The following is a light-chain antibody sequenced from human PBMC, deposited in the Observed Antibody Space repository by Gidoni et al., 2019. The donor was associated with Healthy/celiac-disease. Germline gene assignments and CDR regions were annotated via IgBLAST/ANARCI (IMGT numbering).Light chain of an antibody. CDR1: QSVGGSS. CDR3: QQYGGSPWT. V-gene: IGKV3-20*01. CDR2: GAS. Sequence: EIVLTQSPGTLSLSPGERATLSCRASQSVGGSSLAWYQQKPGQAPRLLLYGASSRATGIPDRFSGSGSGTDFLLTISTLEPEDFAVYYCQQYGGSPWTFGQGTKVEIK. J-gene: IGKJ1*01.